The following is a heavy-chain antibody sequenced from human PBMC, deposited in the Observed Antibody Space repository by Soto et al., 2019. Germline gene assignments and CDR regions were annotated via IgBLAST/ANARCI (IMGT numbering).Heavy chain of an antibody. V-gene: IGHV4-34*01. J-gene: IGHJ2*01. CDR3: ARNRLFFYCSGDHRGLHSFRRRRSSDL. CDR2: INHSGST. Sequence: QTLCHTYAGSAGTPSPYYWRGFRQPPGKGLEWIGEINHSGSTNYNPSLKSRVTISVDTSKNQFSLKLSSVTAADTAVYYCARNRLFFYCSGDHRGLHSFRRRRSSDL. D-gene: IGHD6-25*01. CDR1: AGTPSPYY.